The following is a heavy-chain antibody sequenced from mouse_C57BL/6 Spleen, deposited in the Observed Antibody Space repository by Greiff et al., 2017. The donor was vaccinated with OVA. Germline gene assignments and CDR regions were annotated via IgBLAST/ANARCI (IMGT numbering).Heavy chain of an antibody. J-gene: IGHJ3*01. V-gene: IGHV1-64*01. CDR1: GYTFTSYW. CDR2: IHPNSGST. CDR3: ARKDSGDWFAY. Sequence: QVQLQQPGAELVKPGASVKLSCKASGYTFTSYWMHWVKQRPGQGLEWIGMIHPNSGSTNYNEKFKSKATLTVDKSSSTAYMQLSSLTSEDSAVYDCARKDSGDWFAYWGQGTLVTVSA.